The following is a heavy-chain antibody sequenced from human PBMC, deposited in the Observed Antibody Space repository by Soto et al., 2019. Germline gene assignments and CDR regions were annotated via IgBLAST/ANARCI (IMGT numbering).Heavy chain of an antibody. J-gene: IGHJ6*03. D-gene: IGHD2-2*01. V-gene: IGHV1-18*01. CDR3: ARVRQYQLLLPYYMDV. Sequence: ASVKVSCKASGYTFTSYGISWVRQAPGQGLEWMGWISAYNGNTNYAQKLQGRVTMTTDTSTSTAYMELRSLRSDDTAVYYCARVRQYQLLLPYYMDVWGKGTTVTVSS. CDR2: ISAYNGNT. CDR1: GYTFTSYG.